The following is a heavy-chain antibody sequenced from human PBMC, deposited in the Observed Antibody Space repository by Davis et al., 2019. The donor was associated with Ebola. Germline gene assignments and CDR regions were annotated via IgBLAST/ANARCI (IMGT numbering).Heavy chain of an antibody. J-gene: IGHJ4*02. V-gene: IGHV3-33*08. Sequence: GESLKISCAASGFTVSSNYMHWVRQAPGKGLEWVAVIWYDGSNKYYADSVKGRFTISRDNSKNTLYLQMNSLRAEDTAVYYCARVSSSGEIDYWGQGTLVTVSS. CDR3: ARVSSSGEIDY. CDR1: GFTVSSNY. CDR2: IWYDGSNK. D-gene: IGHD6-6*01.